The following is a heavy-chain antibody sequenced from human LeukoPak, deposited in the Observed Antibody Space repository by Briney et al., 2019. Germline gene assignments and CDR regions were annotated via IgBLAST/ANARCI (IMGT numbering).Heavy chain of an antibody. Sequence: PSETLSLTCTVSGGSISSSSYYWGWIRQPPGKGLEWIGSIYYSGSTYYNPSLKSRVTISVDTSKNQFSLKLSSVTAADTAVYYCASLYDYVWGSYRYTSQDYWGQGTLVTVSS. CDR2: IYYSGST. J-gene: IGHJ4*02. CDR3: ASLYDYVWGSYRYTSQDY. D-gene: IGHD3-16*02. CDR1: GGSISSSSYY. V-gene: IGHV4-39*01.